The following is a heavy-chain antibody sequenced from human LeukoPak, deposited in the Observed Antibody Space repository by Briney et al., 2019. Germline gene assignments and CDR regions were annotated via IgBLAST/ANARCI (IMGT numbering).Heavy chain of an antibody. J-gene: IGHJ4*02. CDR1: RFTFSNYW. Sequence: GGSLRLSCAASRFTFSNYWMSWVRQAPGRGLEWVANINQDGSAAYYVDSVKGRFTMSRDNAENSLFLQMNSLRAEDTAVYYCAKPARTDYADYWGQGTLVTVSS. CDR2: INQDGSAA. CDR3: AKPARTDYADY. V-gene: IGHV3-7*03. D-gene: IGHD1-14*01.